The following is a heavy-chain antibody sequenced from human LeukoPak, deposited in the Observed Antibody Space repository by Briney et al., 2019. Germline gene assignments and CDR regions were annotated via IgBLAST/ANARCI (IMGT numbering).Heavy chain of an antibody. CDR2: IYYSGST. V-gene: IGHV4-59*12. J-gene: IGHJ6*03. D-gene: IGHD5-18*01. CDR1: GGSISSYY. CDR3: ARSSYGDYYYYYYMDV. Sequence: SETLSLTCTVSGGSISSYYWSWIRQPPGKGLEWIGYIYYSGSTNYNPPLKSRVTISVDKSKNQFSLKLSSVTAADTAVYYCARSSYGDYYYYYYMDVWGKGTTVTVSS.